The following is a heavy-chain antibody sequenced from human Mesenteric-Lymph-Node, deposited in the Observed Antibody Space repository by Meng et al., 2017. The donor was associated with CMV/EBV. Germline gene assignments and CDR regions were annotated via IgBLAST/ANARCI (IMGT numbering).Heavy chain of an antibody. CDR1: GFTFNTHW. CDR2: INGDGSIT. CDR3: ARVYDYLWGSNYYYYYGMDV. V-gene: IGHV3-74*01. J-gene: IGHJ6*02. D-gene: IGHD3-16*01. Sequence: GESLKISCAASGFTFNTHWMHWVRQVPGKGPVWVSRINGDGSITTYADSVKGRFTISRDNAKNTLYLQLNGLRAEDMAVYYCARVYDYLWGSNYYYYYGMDVWGQGTTVTVSS.